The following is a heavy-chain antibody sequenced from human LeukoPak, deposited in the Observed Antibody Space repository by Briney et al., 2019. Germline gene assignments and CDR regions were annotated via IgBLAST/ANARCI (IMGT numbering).Heavy chain of an antibody. D-gene: IGHD6-13*01. V-gene: IGHV4-4*07. Sequence: SETLSLTCTVSGGSISSYYWSWIRQPAGKGLESIGHISTSGSTNYNPSLKSRVTMSVDTSKNQFSLKLSSVTAADTAVYYCGRHLGSRNWYFDLWGRGTLVTVSS. J-gene: IGHJ2*01. CDR3: GRHLGSRNWYFDL. CDR2: ISTSGST. CDR1: GGSISSYY.